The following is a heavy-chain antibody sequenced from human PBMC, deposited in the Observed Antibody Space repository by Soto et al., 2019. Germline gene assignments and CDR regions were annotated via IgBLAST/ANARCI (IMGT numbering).Heavy chain of an antibody. D-gene: IGHD1-1*01. Sequence: NPSETLSLTCTVSGGSISSSSYYWGWIRQPPGKGLEWIGSIYYSGSTYYNPSLKSRVTISVDTSKNQFSLKLSSVTAADTAVYYCARHGTGTTYSWFDPWGQGTLVTVSS. CDR3: ARHGTGTTYSWFDP. J-gene: IGHJ5*02. CDR1: GGSISSSSYY. CDR2: IYYSGST. V-gene: IGHV4-39*01.